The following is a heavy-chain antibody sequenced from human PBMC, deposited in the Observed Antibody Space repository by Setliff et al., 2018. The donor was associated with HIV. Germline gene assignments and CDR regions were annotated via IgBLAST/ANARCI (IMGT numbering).Heavy chain of an antibody. Sequence: SEILSLTCTVSGGSISSYYWSWIRQPPGKGLEWIGYIDNSGSTNYNPSLKSRVTISVDTSKNQISLKLSSVTAADTAMYYCARRGYSYVERVYYYYMDVWGKGTTVTVSS. CDR2: IDNSGST. D-gene: IGHD5-18*01. V-gene: IGHV4-4*09. CDR1: GGSISSYY. J-gene: IGHJ6*03. CDR3: ARRGYSYVERVYYYYMDV.